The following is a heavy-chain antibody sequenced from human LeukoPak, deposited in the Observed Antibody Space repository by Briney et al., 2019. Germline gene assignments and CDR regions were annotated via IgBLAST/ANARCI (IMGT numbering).Heavy chain of an antibody. V-gene: IGHV3-7*03. CDR3: TKDGEGASHF. J-gene: IGHJ4*02. CDR1: GFTLSNHW. CDR2: VNRDGSET. Sequence: PGESLRLSCAASGFTLSNHWMTWVRQVPGRGPEWVANVNRDGSETYYLDSVKGRFTISRDNAKNSLYLQMNSLRVEDTAIYYCTKDGEGASHFWGQGTLVTASS. D-gene: IGHD3-10*01.